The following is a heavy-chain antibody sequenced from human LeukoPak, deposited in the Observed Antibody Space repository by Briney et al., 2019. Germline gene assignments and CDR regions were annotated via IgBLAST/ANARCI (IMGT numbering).Heavy chain of an antibody. CDR1: GGSISSGGYY. D-gene: IGHD3-10*01. Sequence: PSETLSLTCTVSGGSISSGGYYWSWIRQHPGKGLEWIGYIYYSGSTHYNPSLKSRVTISVDTSKNQFSLKLSSVTAADTAVYYCARAMVRGVIDYWGQGTLVTVSS. CDR3: ARAMVRGVIDY. CDR2: IYYSGST. V-gene: IGHV4-31*03. J-gene: IGHJ4*02.